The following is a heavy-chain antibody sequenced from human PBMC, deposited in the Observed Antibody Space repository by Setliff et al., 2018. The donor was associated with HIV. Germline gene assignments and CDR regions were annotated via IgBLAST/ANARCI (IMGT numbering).Heavy chain of an antibody. J-gene: IGHJ4*02. V-gene: IGHV1-46*01. Sequence: ASVKVSCKASGYTFTSYYIHCVRQAPGQGLEWMGIINPNGGSTNYAQKFEGRVAMTADTSTNTVYLHLNSLRSDDTAIYYCARDLLLRWLDYWGQGTLVTVSS. CDR2: INPNGGST. D-gene: IGHD4-17*01. CDR1: GYTFTSYY. CDR3: ARDLLLRWLDY.